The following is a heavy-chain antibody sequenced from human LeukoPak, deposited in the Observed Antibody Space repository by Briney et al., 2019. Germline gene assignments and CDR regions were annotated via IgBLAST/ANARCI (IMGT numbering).Heavy chain of an antibody. J-gene: IGHJ4*02. Sequence: SETLSLTCGTSDGSLDIYYWMFVRQPPGKGLQWIGEITYRGSPYYHPSLKSRVTISIDASQRHVSLTLNSVTAADTAVYYCATYGGDWKFDSWGQGTLVTVSS. CDR3: ATYGGDWKFDS. CDR2: ITYRGSP. V-gene: IGHV4-34*01. D-gene: IGHD2-21*01. CDR1: DGSLDIYY.